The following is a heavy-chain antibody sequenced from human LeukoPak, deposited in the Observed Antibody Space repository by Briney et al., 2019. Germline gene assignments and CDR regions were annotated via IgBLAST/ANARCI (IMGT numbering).Heavy chain of an antibody. Sequence: SSETLSLTCTVSGYSISSGYYWAWIRQPPGKGLEWIGSIFHTGGTYHNPSLKCRVTISVDTSKDQFSLKLNSVTAADTAVYYCARDHSSSSEDYWGQGTLVTVSS. V-gene: IGHV4-38-2*02. CDR1: GYSISSGYY. J-gene: IGHJ4*02. D-gene: IGHD6-13*01. CDR3: ARDHSSSSEDY. CDR2: IFHTGGT.